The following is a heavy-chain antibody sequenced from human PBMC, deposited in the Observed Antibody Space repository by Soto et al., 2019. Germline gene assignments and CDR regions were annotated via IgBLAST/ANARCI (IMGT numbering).Heavy chain of an antibody. D-gene: IGHD6-19*01. Sequence: SETLSLTCAVSGGSISSGGYSWSWIRQPPGKGLEWIGYMYHSGSTYYNTSLKSRVTISIDRSKNQFSLKLSSVTAADTAVYYCSRGLITGSHYSGGWYYFDSWGQGTQVTVSS. CDR3: SRGLITGSHYSGGWYYFDS. CDR1: GGSISSGGYS. J-gene: IGHJ4*02. V-gene: IGHV4-30-2*01. CDR2: MYHSGST.